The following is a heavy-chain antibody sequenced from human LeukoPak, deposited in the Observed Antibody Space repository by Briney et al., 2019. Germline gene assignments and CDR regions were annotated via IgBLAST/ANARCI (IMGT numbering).Heavy chain of an antibody. CDR1: GFTFSSYS. CDR3: ARDGPHGYNYESALDY. Sequence: GGSLRLSCAASGFTFSSYSMNWVRQAPGKGLEWVSSISSSSSYIYYADSVEGRFTISRDNAKNSLYLQMNSLRAEDTAVYYCARDGPHGYNYESALDYWGQGTLVTVSS. J-gene: IGHJ4*02. D-gene: IGHD5-24*01. CDR2: ISSSSSYI. V-gene: IGHV3-21*01.